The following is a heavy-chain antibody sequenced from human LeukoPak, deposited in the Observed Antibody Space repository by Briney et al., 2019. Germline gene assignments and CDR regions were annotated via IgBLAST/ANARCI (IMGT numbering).Heavy chain of an antibody. CDR3: ARAVDSTGYYSHFDY. CDR2: ISPSGGST. V-gene: IGHV1-46*01. CDR1: GYTFTSYG. Sequence: ASVKVSRKASGYTFTSYGISWVRQAPGQGLEWMGIISPSGGSTSYAQKFQGRVTMTRDMSTSTVYMELSSLRSEDTAVFFCARAVDSTGYYSHFDYWGQGTLVTVSS. J-gene: IGHJ4*02. D-gene: IGHD3-22*01.